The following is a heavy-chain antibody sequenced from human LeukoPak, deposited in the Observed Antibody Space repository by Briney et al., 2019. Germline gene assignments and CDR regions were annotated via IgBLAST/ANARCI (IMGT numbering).Heavy chain of an antibody. CDR2: IYHSGST. Sequence: SEALSLTCAVSGYSISSGYYWGWIRQPPGKGLEWIGNIYHSGSTYYNPSLKSRVTISVDTSKNQFSLKLSSVTAADTAVYYCARRMYYYDSSGYGGYWLDPWGQGTLVTVSS. J-gene: IGHJ5*02. CDR3: ARRMYYYDSSGYGGYWLDP. V-gene: IGHV4-38-2*01. CDR1: GYSISSGYY. D-gene: IGHD3-22*01.